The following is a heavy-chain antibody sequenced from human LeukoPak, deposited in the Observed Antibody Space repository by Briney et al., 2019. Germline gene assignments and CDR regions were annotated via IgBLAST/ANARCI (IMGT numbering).Heavy chain of an antibody. V-gene: IGHV3-74*01. Sequence: GGSLRLSCAASGFTFSSYWMHWVRQAPGKGLVWDSRISSDGSSTSYADSVKGRFTISRDNAKNTLYLQMNSPRAEDTAVYYCARPVGASVTVDYWGQGTLVTVSS. CDR2: ISSDGSST. J-gene: IGHJ4*02. D-gene: IGHD4-17*01. CDR1: GFTFSSYW. CDR3: ARPVGASVTVDY.